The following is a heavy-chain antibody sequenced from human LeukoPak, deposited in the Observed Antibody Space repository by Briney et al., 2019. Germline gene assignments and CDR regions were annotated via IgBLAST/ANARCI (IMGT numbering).Heavy chain of an antibody. CDR3: ARVDSSGYPVDNWFDP. CDR2: ISAYNGDT. V-gene: IGHV1-18*01. J-gene: IGHJ5*02. Sequence: ASVKVSCKASGYTFTSYGISWVRQAPGQGLEWMGWISAYNGDTNYAQNLQGRVTMTTDTSTSTAYMELRSLRSDDTAVYYCARVDSSGYPVDNWFDPWGQGTLVTVSS. D-gene: IGHD3-22*01. CDR1: GYTFTSYG.